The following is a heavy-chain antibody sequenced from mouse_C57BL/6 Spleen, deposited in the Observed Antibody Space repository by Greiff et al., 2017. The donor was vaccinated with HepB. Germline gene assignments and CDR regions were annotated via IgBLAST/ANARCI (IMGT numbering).Heavy chain of an antibody. CDR2: IDPETGGT. CDR3: TRAGGLTTVVESYY. CDR1: GYTFTDYE. D-gene: IGHD1-1*01. Sequence: QVQLQQSGAELVRPGASVTLSCKASGYTFTDYEMHWVKQTPVHGLEWIGAIDPETGGTAYNQKFKGKAILTADKSSSTAYMELRSLTSEDSAVYYCTRAGGLTTVVESYYWGQGTTLTVSS. V-gene: IGHV1-15*01. J-gene: IGHJ2*01.